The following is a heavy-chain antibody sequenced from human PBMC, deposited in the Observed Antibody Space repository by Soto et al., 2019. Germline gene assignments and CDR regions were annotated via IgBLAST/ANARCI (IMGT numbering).Heavy chain of an antibody. Sequence: PGWSLRLSCASSGFTVDDYAMHWVRQAPGKGLEWVSLVTWDGGSTDYADSVKGRVTISRSNNKKPIYLQMNSLRTADTDLSYCDKDGETAGQAGFDYWGHGTMVTVSS. CDR3: DKDGETAGQAGFDY. J-gene: IGHJ5*01. D-gene: IGHD3-10*01. CDR1: GFTVDDYA. V-gene: IGHV3-43D*04. CDR2: VTWDGGST.